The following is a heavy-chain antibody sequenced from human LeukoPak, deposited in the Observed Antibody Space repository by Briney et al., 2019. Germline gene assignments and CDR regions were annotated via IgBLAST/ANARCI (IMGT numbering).Heavy chain of an antibody. D-gene: IGHD3-3*01. CDR3: AKDQSQLLVLEWLQP. V-gene: IGHV3-23*01. CDR1: GFTFSSYS. Sequence: GGSLRLSCAASGFTFSSYSMNWVRQAPGKGLEWVSAISGSGGSTYYADSVKGRFTISRDNSKNTLYLQMNSLRAEDTAVYYCAKDQSQLLVLEWLQPWGQGTLVTVSS. CDR2: ISGSGGST. J-gene: IGHJ4*02.